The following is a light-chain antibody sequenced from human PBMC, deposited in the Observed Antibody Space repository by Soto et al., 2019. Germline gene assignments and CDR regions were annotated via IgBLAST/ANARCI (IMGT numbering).Light chain of an antibody. J-gene: IGKJ1*01. CDR1: QTIGTY. CDR2: DAS. Sequence: IEVTQSPSSLAASLGDRVTITCRASQTIGTYVNWYRQKSGAAPELLIYDASTLQSGVPSRFRGGASGTDFTLTISSLQLDEFATYYWQQSYNTPLTFGQGTKLEIK. CDR3: QQSYNTPLT. V-gene: IGKV1-39*01.